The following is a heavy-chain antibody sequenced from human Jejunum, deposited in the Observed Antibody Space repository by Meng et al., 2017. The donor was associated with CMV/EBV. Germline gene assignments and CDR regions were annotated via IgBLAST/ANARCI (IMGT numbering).Heavy chain of an antibody. V-gene: IGHV4-4*07. CDR2: ISSSGNT. J-gene: IGHJ4*02. CDR3: ARGESRGYYYFDY. CDR1: GDSINNHF. D-gene: IGHD3-22*01. Sequence: LSVSGLGLVRPSETLSLPCSVSGDSINNHFWSWIRQPAGKKLEWIGRISSSGNTNYTPSFKSRVIMSLDTSNNQFFLKLTSVTAADTALYYCARGESRGYYYFDYWGQGILVTVSS.